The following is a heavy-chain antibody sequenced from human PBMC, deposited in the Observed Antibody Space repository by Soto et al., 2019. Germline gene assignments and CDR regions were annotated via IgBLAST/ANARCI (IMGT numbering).Heavy chain of an antibody. CDR2: ISWNSGSI. D-gene: IGHD3-3*01. Sequence: GGSLRLSCAASGFTFDDYAMHWVRQAPGKGLEWVSGISWNSGSIGYADSVKGRFTISRDNAKNSLYLQMNSLRAEDTALYYCAKDMGKLRFLEWLRVSGYYYGMDVWGQGTTVTSP. CDR3: AKDMGKLRFLEWLRVSGYYYGMDV. V-gene: IGHV3-9*01. J-gene: IGHJ6*02. CDR1: GFTFDDYA.